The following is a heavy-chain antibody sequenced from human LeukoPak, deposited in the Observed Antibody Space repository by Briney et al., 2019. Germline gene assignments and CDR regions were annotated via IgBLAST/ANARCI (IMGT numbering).Heavy chain of an antibody. CDR3: ARSGVLSNDAFDI. V-gene: IGHV4-59*01. CDR1: GGSISRYY. CDR2: IYYSGST. Sequence: SETLSLPCSVSGGSISRYYWSWIRKPPGKGWDCHRYIYYSGSTNYNPSLKSRVTISIDTSQNQLSLNLNSVTSADTAVYYCARSGVLSNDAFDIWGQGTMVTVSS. J-gene: IGHJ3*02. D-gene: IGHD3-10*01.